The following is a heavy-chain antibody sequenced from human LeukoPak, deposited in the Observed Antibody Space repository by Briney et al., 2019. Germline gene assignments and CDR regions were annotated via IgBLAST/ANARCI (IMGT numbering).Heavy chain of an antibody. CDR2: INPSGGST. Sequence: ASVKVSCKVSGYTLTELSMHWVRQAPGQGLEWMGIINPSGGSTSYAQKFQGRVTMTRDMSTSTVYMELSSLRSEDTAVYYCARSGCSGGTCFFDYWGQGTLVTVSS. CDR3: ARSGCSGGTCFFDY. V-gene: IGHV1-46*01. D-gene: IGHD2-15*01. J-gene: IGHJ4*02. CDR1: GYTLTELS.